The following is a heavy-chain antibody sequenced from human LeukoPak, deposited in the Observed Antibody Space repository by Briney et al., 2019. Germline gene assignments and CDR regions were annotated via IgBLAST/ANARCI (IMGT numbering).Heavy chain of an antibody. CDR1: GFTFTDYY. CDR3: ARGGWYGDYSSEGISVDY. D-gene: IGHD4-17*01. J-gene: IGHJ4*02. V-gene: IGHV3-11*01. Sequence: GGSLRLSCAASGFTFTDYYMSWIRQAPGKGLEWVSYISSSGSTIYYADSVKGRFTISRDNAKNSLYLQMNSLRAEDTAVYYCARGGWYGDYSSEGISVDYWGQGTLVTVSS. CDR2: ISSSGSTI.